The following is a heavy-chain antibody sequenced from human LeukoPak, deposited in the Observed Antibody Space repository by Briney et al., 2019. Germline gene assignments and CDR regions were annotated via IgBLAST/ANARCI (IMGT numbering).Heavy chain of an antibody. D-gene: IGHD3-10*02. CDR2: ISSSGSTI. J-gene: IGHJ6*04. CDR1: GFTFSSYE. Sequence: GGSLRLSCAASGFTFSSYEMNWVRQAPGKGLEWVSYISSSGSTIYYADSVKGRFTISRDNAKNSLYLQMNSLRAEDTAVYYCEELGITMIGGVWGKGTTVTISS. V-gene: IGHV3-48*03. CDR3: EELGITMIGGV.